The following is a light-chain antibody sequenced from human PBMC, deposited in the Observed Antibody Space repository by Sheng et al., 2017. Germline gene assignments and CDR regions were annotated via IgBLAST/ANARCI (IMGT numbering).Light chain of an antibody. CDR2: GAS. CDR3: QQYGNSPRT. CDR1: QSVRSNY. V-gene: IGKV3-20*01. J-gene: IGKJ1*01. Sequence: ENVLTQSPGTLSLSPGERAALSCRASQSVRSNYLAWYQQKLGQAPRLLIYGASRRATGIPDRFSGSGSGTDFTLTISRLEPEDFAVYYCQQYGNSPRTFGQGTKVEVK.